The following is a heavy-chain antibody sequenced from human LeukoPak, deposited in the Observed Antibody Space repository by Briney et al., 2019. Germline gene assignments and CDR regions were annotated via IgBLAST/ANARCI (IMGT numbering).Heavy chain of an antibody. D-gene: IGHD3-22*01. CDR3: ASSFGYDSSGYTLGY. Sequence: ASVKVSCKASGYTFTGYYMHWVRQAPGQGLEWTGWINPNSGGTNYAQKFQGGVTMTRDTSISTAYMELSRLRSDDTAVYYCASSFGYDSSGYTLGYWGQGTLVTVSS. V-gene: IGHV1-2*02. CDR1: GYTFTGYY. J-gene: IGHJ4*02. CDR2: INPNSGGT.